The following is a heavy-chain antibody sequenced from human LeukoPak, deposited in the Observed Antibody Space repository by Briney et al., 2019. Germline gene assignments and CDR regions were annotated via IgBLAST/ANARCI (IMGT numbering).Heavy chain of an antibody. V-gene: IGHV3-23*01. J-gene: IGHJ4*02. D-gene: IGHD3-10*01. CDR3: AKDRGIISDY. CDR2: ISGSGGST. Sequence: GGSLRLSCAASGFTFSSYGMSWVRQAQGKGLEWVSAISGSGGSTYYADSVKGRFTISRDNSKNSLYLQMNSLRAEDTAVYYCAKDRGIISDYWGQGILVTVSS. CDR1: GFTFSSYG.